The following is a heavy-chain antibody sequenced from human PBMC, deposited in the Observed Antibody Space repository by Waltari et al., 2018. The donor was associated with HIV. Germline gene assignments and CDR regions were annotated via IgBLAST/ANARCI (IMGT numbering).Heavy chain of an antibody. J-gene: IGHJ4*02. CDR3: VTSRPGAVFGDF. D-gene: IGHD3-3*01. CDR1: GYNFASFD. Sequence: QAQLVQSGAEVRKPGASVKVSCKASGYNFASFDINWVRRATGQGLEWMGWMSINSGNAGYGRRLKGRLTLTRDTSIDMAYMELNSLTPQDTAVYYCVTSRPGAVFGDFWGQGTPVTVSS. V-gene: IGHV1-8*01. CDR2: MSINSGNA.